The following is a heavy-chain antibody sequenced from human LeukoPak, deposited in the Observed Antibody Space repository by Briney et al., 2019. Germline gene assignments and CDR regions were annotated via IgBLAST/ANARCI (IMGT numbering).Heavy chain of an antibody. Sequence: SETLSLTCTVSGASVSGSPYYWGWIRQPPGKGLEWIGSIYSSGSTYYNASLQSRVTISIETSKNQISLRPNSVTAADTAIYYCAKSGGYGLIDYWGQGTLVTVSS. CDR2: IYSSGST. V-gene: IGHV4-39*01. D-gene: IGHD1-26*01. CDR3: AKSGGYGLIDY. J-gene: IGHJ4*02. CDR1: GASVSGSPYY.